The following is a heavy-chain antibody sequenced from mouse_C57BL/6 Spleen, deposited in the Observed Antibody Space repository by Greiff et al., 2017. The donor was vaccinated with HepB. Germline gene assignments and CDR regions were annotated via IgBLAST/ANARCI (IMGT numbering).Heavy chain of an antibody. D-gene: IGHD2-4*01. J-gene: IGHJ3*01. CDR1: GFTFNTYA. Sequence: EVQLVESGGGLVQPKGSLKLSCAASGFTFNTYAMHWVRQAPGKGLEWVARIRSKSSNYATYYADSVKDRFTISRDDSQSMLYLQMNNLKTEDTAMYYCVREGAYDYDGGFAYWGQGTLVTVSA. V-gene: IGHV10-3*01. CDR3: VREGAYDYDGGFAY. CDR2: IRSKSSNYAT.